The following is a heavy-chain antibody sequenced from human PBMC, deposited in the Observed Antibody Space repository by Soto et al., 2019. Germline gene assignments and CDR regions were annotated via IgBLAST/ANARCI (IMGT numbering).Heavy chain of an antibody. CDR2: ISTFHGNT. CDR1: GYTFTNYG. D-gene: IGHD6-6*01. CDR3: AKDRSKAGRRSYYYYGMDV. Sequence: QVQLVQSGAEVKKPGASVKVSCKASGYTFTNYGISWVRQAPGQGLEWLGWISTFHGNTDYAQNLQGRVTITTDTSTSTAYLELRSLRSDDTAIYYCAKDRSKAGRRSYYYYGMDVWGQGTAVTVS. V-gene: IGHV1-18*01. J-gene: IGHJ6*02.